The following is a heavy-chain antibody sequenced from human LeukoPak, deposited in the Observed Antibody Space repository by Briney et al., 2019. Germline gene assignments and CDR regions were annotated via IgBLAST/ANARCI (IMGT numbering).Heavy chain of an antibody. CDR3: AREGNGLLSKDLDY. CDR1: GYTFTDYY. Sequence: ASVKVSCKGSGYTFTDYYLHWVRQAPGQGLEWVGYINPRDGGTSSPPNFRGRVTMTTDASSSTVYMELSRLTSDDTTIYYCAREGNGLLSKDLDYWGQGTLVTVSS. CDR2: INPRDGGT. D-gene: IGHD2-15*01. J-gene: IGHJ4*02. V-gene: IGHV1-2*02.